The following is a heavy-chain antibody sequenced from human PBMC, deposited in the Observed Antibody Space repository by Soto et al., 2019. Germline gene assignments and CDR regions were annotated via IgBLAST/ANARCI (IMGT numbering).Heavy chain of an antibody. Sequence: QLQLQESGPGLVKPSETLSLTCSVSDDSINSDKYYWGWIRQPPGKGLEWIGSIYYRGNAYYNPSLQTRVTISLYKSKSQCSLKLNSVTAADSAVYFCARLEGLATISYYFDFWGPGALVTVSS. V-gene: IGHV4-39*01. D-gene: IGHD3-9*01. J-gene: IGHJ4*02. CDR3: ARLEGLATISYYFDF. CDR1: DDSINSDKYY. CDR2: IYYRGNA.